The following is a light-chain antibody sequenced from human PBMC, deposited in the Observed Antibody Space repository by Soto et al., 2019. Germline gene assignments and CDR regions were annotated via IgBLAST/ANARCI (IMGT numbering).Light chain of an antibody. CDR3: VAWDDNLSGGV. V-gene: IGLV1-47*01. Sequence: QSVLTQPPTASGTPGQRVTISCSESWSNIGSNYVYWYQQVPGTAPKLLIYRNDQRPSGVPDRFSGSKSGTSASLAISGLRSEDEADYYCVAWDDNLSGGVFGGGTQLTVL. CDR1: WSNIGSNY. CDR2: RND. J-gene: IGLJ7*01.